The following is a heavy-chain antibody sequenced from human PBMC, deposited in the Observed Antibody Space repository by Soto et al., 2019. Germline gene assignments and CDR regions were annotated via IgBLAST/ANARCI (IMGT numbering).Heavy chain of an antibody. J-gene: IGHJ4*02. Sequence: PSETLSLTCAVSGGSISSGGYSCTWIRQPPGKGLEWIGYIYHSGSTYYNPSLKSRVTISVDRSKNQFSLKLSSVTAADTAVYYCARAMTTVTALDYWGQGTLVTVSS. D-gene: IGHD4-17*01. CDR1: GGSISSGGYS. V-gene: IGHV4-30-2*01. CDR3: ARAMTTVTALDY. CDR2: IYHSGST.